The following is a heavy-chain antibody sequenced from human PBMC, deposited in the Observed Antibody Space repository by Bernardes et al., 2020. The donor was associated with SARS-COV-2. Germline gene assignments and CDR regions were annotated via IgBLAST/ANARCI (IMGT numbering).Heavy chain of an antibody. D-gene: IGHD5-12*01. V-gene: IGHV4-34*01. J-gene: IGHJ6*02. CDR2: IDHSGST. Sequence: SETLSLTCAVYGGSFSGSYWSWIRQPPGKGLEWIGEIDHSGSTNYNPSLKSRVTILVDTSKKQFSLRLSSVTAAETAVYYCARGVVVATTTSDYYGLDVWGQGTTVTVSS. CDR3: ARGVVVATTTSDYYGLDV. CDR1: GGSFSGSY.